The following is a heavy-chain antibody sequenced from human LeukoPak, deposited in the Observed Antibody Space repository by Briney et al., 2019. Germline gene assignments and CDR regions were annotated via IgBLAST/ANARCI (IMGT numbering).Heavy chain of an antibody. CDR1: GYSFTDYI. J-gene: IGHJ4*02. Sequence: ASVKVPCKTSGYSFTDYIIAWVRQAPEQGLEWLGWIGTYDGHTNYAQKVQGRVTMTTDTSATTAYLELRSLTSDDTALYYCARLMDNNYDGSAFDYWGQGTLVTVSS. CDR2: IGTYDGHT. D-gene: IGHD3-22*01. CDR3: ARLMDNNYDGSAFDY. V-gene: IGHV1-18*01.